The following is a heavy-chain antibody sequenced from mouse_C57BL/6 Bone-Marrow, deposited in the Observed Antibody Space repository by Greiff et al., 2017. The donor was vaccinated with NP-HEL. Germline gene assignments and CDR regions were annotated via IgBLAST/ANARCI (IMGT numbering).Heavy chain of an antibody. CDR3: ARTQLGPWFAY. V-gene: IGHV1-42*01. CDR1: GYSFTGYY. D-gene: IGHD4-1*02. Sequence: VQLQQSGPELVKPGASVKISCKASGYSFTGYYMNWVKQSPEKSLEWIGEINPSTGGTTYNQKFKAKATLTVDKSSSTAYMQLKSLTSEDSAVYYCARTQLGPWFAYWGQGTLVTVSA. J-gene: IGHJ3*01. CDR2: INPSTGGT.